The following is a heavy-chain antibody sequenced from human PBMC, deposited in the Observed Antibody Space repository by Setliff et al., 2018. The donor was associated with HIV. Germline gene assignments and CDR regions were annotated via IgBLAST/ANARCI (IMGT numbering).Heavy chain of an antibody. CDR2: ISAYNGNT. CDR3: ARCGWNAWGGPSDN. Sequence: ASVKVSCKASGYTFTSYGISWVRQAPGQGLEWMGWISAYNGNTNYAQKLQGRVTVTTDTSTTTAYMELRSLRSDDTAVYYCARCGWNAWGGPSDNWGQGTLVTVSS. J-gene: IGHJ4*02. D-gene: IGHD1-1*01. CDR1: GYTFTSYG. V-gene: IGHV1-18*01.